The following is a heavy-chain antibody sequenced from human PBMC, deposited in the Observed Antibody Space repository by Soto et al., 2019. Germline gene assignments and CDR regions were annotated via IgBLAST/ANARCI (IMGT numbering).Heavy chain of an antibody. D-gene: IGHD3-22*01. CDR1: GGTFSTST. Sequence: ASVKVSCKASGGTFSTSTISWVRQAPGQGLEWMGGITPIFGTASFAQKFQGRVTITADESTSTAYMELSSLRSEDTAMYYCARDGTLYDSSGYYYLYWGQGTLVTVSS. CDR3: ARDGTLYDSSGYYYLY. J-gene: IGHJ4*02. CDR2: ITPIFGTA. V-gene: IGHV1-69*13.